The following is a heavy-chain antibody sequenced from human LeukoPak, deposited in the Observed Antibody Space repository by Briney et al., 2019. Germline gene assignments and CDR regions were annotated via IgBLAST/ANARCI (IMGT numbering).Heavy chain of an antibody. Sequence: GGSLRLSCAASGFTFSSYGMHWVRQAPGKGLEWVAVISYDGSNKYYADSVKGRFTISRDNSKNTLYLQMNSLRAEDTAVYYCAKDSYSSGWVDAFDIWGQGTMVTVSS. CDR1: GFTFSSYG. CDR2: ISYDGSNK. D-gene: IGHD6-19*01. V-gene: IGHV3-30*18. J-gene: IGHJ3*02. CDR3: AKDSYSSGWVDAFDI.